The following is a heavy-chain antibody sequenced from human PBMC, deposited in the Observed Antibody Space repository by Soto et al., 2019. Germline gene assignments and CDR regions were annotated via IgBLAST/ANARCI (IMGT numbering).Heavy chain of an antibody. CDR2: LWFDGSNE. CDR1: GFPFSRYD. J-gene: IGHJ6*02. Sequence: QVQLVESGGGVVHPGRSLRLSCAASGFPFSRYDMHWVRQAPGKGLEWLAVLWFDGSNEYYADSVQGRFTISRDNSKNTLYLQMDSLRAEDTAVYYCAKVLYASESFDSEEAPYGMDVWGQGTTVTVSS. V-gene: IGHV3-33*06. D-gene: IGHD3-10*01. CDR3: AKVLYASESFDSEEAPYGMDV.